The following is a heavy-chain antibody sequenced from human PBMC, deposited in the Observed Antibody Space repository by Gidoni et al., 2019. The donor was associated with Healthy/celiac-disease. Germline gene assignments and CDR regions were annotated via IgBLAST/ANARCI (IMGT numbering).Heavy chain of an antibody. J-gene: IGHJ4*02. V-gene: IGHV3-9*01. Sequence: EVQLVESGGGLVQPGRSLRLSCAASGFTFDDYAMHWVRQAPGKGLEWVSGISWNSGSIGYADSVKGRFTISRDNAKNSLYLQMNSLRAEDTALYYCASVPVRYCSSTSCQDYWGQGTLVTVSS. CDR1: GFTFDDYA. CDR2: ISWNSGSI. CDR3: ASVPVRYCSSTSCQDY. D-gene: IGHD2-2*01.